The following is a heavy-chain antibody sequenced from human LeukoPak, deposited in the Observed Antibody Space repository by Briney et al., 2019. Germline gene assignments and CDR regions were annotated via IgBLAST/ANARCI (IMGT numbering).Heavy chain of an antibody. CDR1: GFSMTSDYL. V-gene: IGHV4-38-2*02. CDR2: IYHSGST. CDR3: AKDGSLTGSFDY. Sequence: SETLSLTCTVSGFSMTSDYLWGWIRQPPGKGLEWIASIYHSGSTYYNTSLKSRVTISVDTSKNQFSLHMSCVTAADTAVYYCAKDGSLTGSFDYWGQGTLVTVSS. J-gene: IGHJ4*02. D-gene: IGHD1-26*01.